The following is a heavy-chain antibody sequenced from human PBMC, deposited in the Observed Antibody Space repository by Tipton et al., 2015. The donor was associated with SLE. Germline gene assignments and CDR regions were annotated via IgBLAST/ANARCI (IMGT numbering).Heavy chain of an antibody. CDR3: ARHHGSGWLYGLDV. V-gene: IGHV4-59*08. Sequence: TLSLTCTLSGGSISTYYWSWIRQPPGKGLEWIGYIYYREGTNYSPSLKSRVTISLDASKNQLSLKLSSVTAADTAVYYCARHHGSGWLYGLDVWGQGTTVTVSS. D-gene: IGHD6-19*01. CDR1: GGSISTYY. J-gene: IGHJ6*02. CDR2: IYYREGT.